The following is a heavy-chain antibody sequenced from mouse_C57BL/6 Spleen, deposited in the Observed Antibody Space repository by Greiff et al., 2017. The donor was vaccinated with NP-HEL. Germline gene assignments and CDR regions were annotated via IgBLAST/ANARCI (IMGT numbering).Heavy chain of an antibody. CDR2: ISDGGSYT. Sequence: EVKLVESGGGLVKPGGSLKLSCAASGFTFSSYAMSWVRQTPEKRLEWVATISDGGSYTYYPDNVKGRFTISRDNAKNNLYLQMSHLKSEDTAMYYCARDPYYGSSYGYFDVRGTGTTVTVSS. D-gene: IGHD1-1*01. CDR3: ARDPYYGSSYGYFDV. J-gene: IGHJ1*03. CDR1: GFTFSSYA. V-gene: IGHV5-4*01.